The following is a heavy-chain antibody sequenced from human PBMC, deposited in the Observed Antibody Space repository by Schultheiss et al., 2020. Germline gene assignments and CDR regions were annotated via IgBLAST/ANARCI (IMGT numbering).Heavy chain of an antibody. J-gene: IGHJ6*02. CDR2: IYYSGST. CDR3: ARHAGGSCYWGSCYYYYGMDV. D-gene: IGHD2-15*01. Sequence: GSLRLSCAVSGVPVNHIYINWVRQPPGKGLEWIGYIYYSGSTYYNPSLKSRVTISVDTSKNQFSLKLSSVTAADTAVYYCARHAGGSCYWGSCYYYYGMDVWGQGTTVTVSS. CDR1: GVPVNHIY. V-gene: IGHV4-59*08.